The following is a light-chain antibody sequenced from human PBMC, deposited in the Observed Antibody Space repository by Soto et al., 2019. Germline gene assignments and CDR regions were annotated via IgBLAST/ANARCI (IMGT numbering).Light chain of an antibody. CDR2: DNT. CDR1: TSNIGAGYD. Sequence: QSVLTQPPSVSGAPGQRVTISCAGSTSNIGAGYDVHWYQQLPGTAPKLLIYDNTNRPSGVPDRFSGPKSGTSASLAITELQAEDESDYYCQSFDSNLRSYVFGSGTKVTVL. J-gene: IGLJ1*01. V-gene: IGLV1-40*01. CDR3: QSFDSNLRSYV.